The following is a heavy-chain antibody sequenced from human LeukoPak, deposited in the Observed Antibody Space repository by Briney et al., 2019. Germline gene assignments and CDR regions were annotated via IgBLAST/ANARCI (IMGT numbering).Heavy chain of an antibody. CDR3: ARKPMGATHFDY. J-gene: IGHJ4*02. CDR2: IIPIFGTA. D-gene: IGHD1-26*01. V-gene: IGHV1-69*13. Sequence: SVKVSCKASGGTFSSSAISWVRQAPGQGLEWMGGIIPIFGTANYAQKFQGRVTIIADEPTSTAYMELSSPRSEDTAVYYCARKPMGATHFDYWGQGTLVTVSS. CDR1: GGTFSSSA.